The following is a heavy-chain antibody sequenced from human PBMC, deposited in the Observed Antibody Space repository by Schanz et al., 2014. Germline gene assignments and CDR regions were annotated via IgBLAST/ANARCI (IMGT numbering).Heavy chain of an antibody. CDR3: AKQHGVIQQVSDY. D-gene: IGHD3-22*01. Sequence: EVQLVESGGGVVRPGGSLRLSCAASGFTFDDYAMSWVRQAPGKGLEWVSAINWSDGSTGYADSVKGRFTISRDNGKNSLYLQMNSLRAEDTAVYYCAKQHGVIQQVSDYWGQGTLVTVSS. V-gene: IGHV3-20*04. CDR2: INWSDGST. J-gene: IGHJ4*02. CDR1: GFTFDDYA.